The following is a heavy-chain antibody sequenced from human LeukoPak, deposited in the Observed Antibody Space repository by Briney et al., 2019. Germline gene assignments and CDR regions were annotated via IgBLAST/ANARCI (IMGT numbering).Heavy chain of an antibody. V-gene: IGHV3-20*04. D-gene: IGHD3-10*01. CDR3: AKEGAYPIITYDS. CDR1: GFTFGDYG. CDR2: INWDGGST. J-gene: IGHJ5*01. Sequence: GGSLRLSCEDSGFTFGDYGMNWVRQAPGKGLEWVSGINWDGGSTFYADSVRGRFSISRDNAKNSLYLQMDSLRAEDTAVYYCAKEGAYPIITYDSWGQGALVTVSS.